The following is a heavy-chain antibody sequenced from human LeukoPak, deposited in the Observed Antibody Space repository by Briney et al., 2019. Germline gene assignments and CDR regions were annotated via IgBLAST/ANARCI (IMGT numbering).Heavy chain of an antibody. CDR2: INPNSGGT. V-gene: IGHV1-2*02. CDR1: GYTFTCYY. J-gene: IGHJ6*03. D-gene: IGHD2-15*01. Sequence: GASVKVSCKASGYTFTCYYMHWVRQAPGQGLEWMGWINPNSGGTNYAQKSQGRVTMTRDTSISTAYMELSGLISDDTAVYYCARDRERYRNYYYSMDVWGKGTTVTVSS. CDR3: ARDRERYRNYYYSMDV.